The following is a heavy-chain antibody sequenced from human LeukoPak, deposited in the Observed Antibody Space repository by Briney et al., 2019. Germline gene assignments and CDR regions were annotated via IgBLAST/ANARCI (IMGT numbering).Heavy chain of an antibody. Sequence: SETLSLTCTVSGGSISSYYWSWIRQPPGKGLEWIGYIYYSGSTNYNPSLKSRVTISVDTSKNQFSLKLSSVTAADTAVYYCAGQYSSSWRGNWFDPWGQGTLVTDSS. CDR2: IYYSGST. CDR1: GGSISSYY. CDR3: AGQYSSSWRGNWFDP. V-gene: IGHV4-59*01. D-gene: IGHD6-13*01. J-gene: IGHJ5*02.